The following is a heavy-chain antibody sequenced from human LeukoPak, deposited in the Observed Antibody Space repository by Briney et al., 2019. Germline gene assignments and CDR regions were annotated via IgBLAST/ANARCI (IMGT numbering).Heavy chain of an antibody. V-gene: IGHV4-39*01. D-gene: IGHD2-15*01. CDR3: ASTRIGAFHL. Sequence: SETLSLTFTVSGGPISSSSYYWGWIRQPPGKGLEWIGSIYYSGSTHYNTSLKSRVTTSVDTSKNQFSLKLSSVTAADTAVYYCASTRIGAFHLWGQETMVTVSS. CDR2: IYYSGST. CDR1: GGPISSSSYY. J-gene: IGHJ3*01.